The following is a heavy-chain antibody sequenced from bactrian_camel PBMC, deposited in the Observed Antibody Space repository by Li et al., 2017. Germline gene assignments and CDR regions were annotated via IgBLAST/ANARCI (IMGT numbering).Heavy chain of an antibody. J-gene: IGHJ6*01. CDR2: IYRDGGFVT. CDR1: GVSVGRNF. V-gene: IGHV3S6*01. CDR3: AARSVGWCPLFEHWLGKRAYTPAGYFAN. D-gene: IGHD1*01. Sequence: HVQLVESGGGSVHSGGSPKLSCDASGVSVGRNFIGWFRQAPGKEREGVASIYRDGGFVTSYADSVKGRFTISQDGADNTLYLQMRSLRPEDTAMYYCAARSVGWCPLFEHWLGKRAYTPAGYFANWGQGTQVTVS.